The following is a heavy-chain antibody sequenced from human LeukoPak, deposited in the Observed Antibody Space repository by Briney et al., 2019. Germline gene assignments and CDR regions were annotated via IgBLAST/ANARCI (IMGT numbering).Heavy chain of an antibody. CDR3: ARASGYNDAFDI. CDR1: GGSISSTHW. CDR2: IYHSGST. V-gene: IGHV4-4*02. J-gene: IGHJ3*02. D-gene: IGHD3-22*01. Sequence: PSETLSLTCAVSGGSISSTHWWSWVRQPPGKGLEWIGEIYHSGSTNYNPSLKSRVTISVDKSKNQFSLKLSSVTAADTAVYYCARASGYNDAFDIWGQGTMVTVSS.